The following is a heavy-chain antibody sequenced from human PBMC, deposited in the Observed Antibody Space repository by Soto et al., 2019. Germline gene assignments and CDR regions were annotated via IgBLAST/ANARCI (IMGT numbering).Heavy chain of an antibody. CDR1: GFTFSSYA. D-gene: IGHD2-21*02. Sequence: VQLVESGGGVILPGGSLRLSCAASGFTFSSYAMHWVRQAPGTGPEWVAATSSDGTDNVYADSVSGRFTISRDNSKNTLYLQINSLRSEDAAVYYCARTYECAKSDCYRAFDIWGQGTMVTVSS. CDR2: TSSDGTDN. J-gene: IGHJ3*02. V-gene: IGHV3-30*04. CDR3: ARTYECAKSDCYRAFDI.